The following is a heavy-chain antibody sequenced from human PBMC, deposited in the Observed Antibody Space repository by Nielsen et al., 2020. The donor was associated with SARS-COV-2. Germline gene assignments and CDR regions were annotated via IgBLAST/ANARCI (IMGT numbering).Heavy chain of an antibody. V-gene: IGHV1-3*01. Sequence: ASVKVSCKASGYTFSTFAHHWVRQAPGQRLEWMGWINAGNGRTTYSQKFQDRLTITRDTSATTVYMELSSLSSEDTAVYYCARETFFWGQGTLVTVSS. J-gene: IGHJ4*02. CDR2: INAGNGRT. CDR1: GYTFSTFA. CDR3: ARETFF.